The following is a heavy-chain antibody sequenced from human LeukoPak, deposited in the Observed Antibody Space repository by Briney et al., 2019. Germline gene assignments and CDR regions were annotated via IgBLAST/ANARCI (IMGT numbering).Heavy chain of an antibody. CDR2: IYPGDSDT. D-gene: IGHD3-10*01. CDR3: ARHSFSGAWAFDI. Sequence: GESLKISCKGSGYSFTSYWIGWVRQMPGKGLEWMGIIYPGDSDTRYSPSFQGQVTISADKSISTAYLQRSSLKASDTAMYYCARHSFSGAWAFDIWGQGTMVTVSS. J-gene: IGHJ3*02. CDR1: GYSFTSYW. V-gene: IGHV5-51*01.